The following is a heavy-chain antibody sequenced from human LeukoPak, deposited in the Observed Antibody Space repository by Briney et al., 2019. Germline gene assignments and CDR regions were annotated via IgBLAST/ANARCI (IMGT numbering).Heavy chain of an antibody. CDR2: INHSGST. CDR3: ARATDYYYYYMDV. J-gene: IGHJ6*03. V-gene: IGHV4-34*01. Sequence: SETLSLTCAVYGGSFSSYYWSWIRQPPGKGLEWIGEINHSGSTNYNPSLKSRVTISVNTSKNQFSLKLSSVTAADTAVYYCARATDYYYYYMDVWGKGTTVTVSS. CDR1: GGSFSSYY.